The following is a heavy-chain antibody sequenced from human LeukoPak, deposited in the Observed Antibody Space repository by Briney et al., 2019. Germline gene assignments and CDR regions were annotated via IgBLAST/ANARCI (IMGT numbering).Heavy chain of an antibody. D-gene: IGHD3-9*01. CDR3: ALIDYDILTGYWVPDAFDI. Sequence: PSETLSLTCTVSGGSISSSSYYWGWIRQPPGKGLEWIGSIYYSGSTYYNPSLKSRVTISVDTSKNQFSLKLSSVTAADTAVYYCALIDYDILTGYWVPDAFDIWGQGTMATVSS. CDR2: IYYSGST. V-gene: IGHV4-39*01. CDR1: GGSISSSSYY. J-gene: IGHJ3*02.